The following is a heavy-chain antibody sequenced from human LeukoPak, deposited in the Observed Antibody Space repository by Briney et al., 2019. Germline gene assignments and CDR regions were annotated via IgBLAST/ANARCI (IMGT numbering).Heavy chain of an antibody. CDR2: IYYSGST. Sequence: ASETLSLTCTVSGGSISSYYWSWIRQPPGKGLEWIGYIYYSGSTNYNPSLKSRVTISVDTSKNQFSLKMSSVTAADTAVYYCARSPFLVVVEDAFDIWGQGTMVTVSS. CDR3: ARSPFLVVVEDAFDI. J-gene: IGHJ3*02. D-gene: IGHD2-21*01. V-gene: IGHV4-59*01. CDR1: GGSISSYY.